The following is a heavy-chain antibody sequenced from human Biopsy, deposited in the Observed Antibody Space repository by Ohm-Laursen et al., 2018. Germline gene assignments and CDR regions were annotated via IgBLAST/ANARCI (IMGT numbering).Heavy chain of an antibody. CDR1: GGSFTGHY. Sequence: TLSLTCTVSGGSFTGHYWTWIRQPPGKGLEWIGHISHTGYTSYKSSLKSRVTISLDTSRKHFPLRLSSLTAADTAVYYCARGSNDFGGLYFPRWGQGTLLTVSS. CDR3: ARGSNDFGGLYFPR. J-gene: IGHJ4*02. CDR2: ISHTGYT. V-gene: IGHV4-59*11. D-gene: IGHD4-23*01.